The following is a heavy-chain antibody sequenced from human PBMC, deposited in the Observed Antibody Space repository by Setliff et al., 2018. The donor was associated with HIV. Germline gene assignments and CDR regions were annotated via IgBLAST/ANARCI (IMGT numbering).Heavy chain of an antibody. CDR3: AKGPLYSGYDLDYYCYYMDV. D-gene: IGHD5-12*01. CDR1: GFTFTNSA. CDR2: IVVGSGNT. J-gene: IGHJ6*03. V-gene: IGHV1-58*01. Sequence: SVKVSCKASGFTFTNSAVQWVRQARGQRLEWIGWIVVGSGNTNYAQKFQERVTITRDMSTSRAYMELSGLRSEDTAVYYCAKGPLYSGYDLDYYCYYMDVWGKGTTVTVSS.